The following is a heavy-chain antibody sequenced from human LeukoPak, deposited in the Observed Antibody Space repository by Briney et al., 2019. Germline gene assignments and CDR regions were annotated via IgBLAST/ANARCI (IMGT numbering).Heavy chain of an antibody. V-gene: IGHV3-64*01. CDR1: GFTFSYYA. Sequence: GGSLRLSCVASGFTFSYYAMRWVRQAPGKGLEYVSTINNNGNSASYANSVKGRFTLSRDNSKNTLYLQLGSLRAEDMAVYYCARDRVGSSWSEFDYWGQGTLVTVSS. CDR3: ARDRVGSSWSEFDY. J-gene: IGHJ4*02. D-gene: IGHD6-13*01. CDR2: INNNGNSA.